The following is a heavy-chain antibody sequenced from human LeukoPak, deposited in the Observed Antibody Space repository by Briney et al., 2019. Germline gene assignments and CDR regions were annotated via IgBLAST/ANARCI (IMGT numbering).Heavy chain of an antibody. D-gene: IGHD6-13*01. V-gene: IGHV4-34*01. CDR1: GGSFSGYY. J-gene: IGHJ3*02. CDR3: ARLFTGYSSSWYLKRDAFDI. Sequence: SETLSLTCAVYGGSFSGYYWSWIRQPPGKGLEWIGEINHSGSTNYNPSLKGRVTISVDTSKNQFSLKLSSVTAADTAVYYCARLFTGYSSSWYLKRDAFDIWGQGTMVTVSS. CDR2: INHSGST.